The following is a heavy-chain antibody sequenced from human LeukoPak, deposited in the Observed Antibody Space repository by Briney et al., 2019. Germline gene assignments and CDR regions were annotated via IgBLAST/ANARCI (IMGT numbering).Heavy chain of an antibody. V-gene: IGHV1-18*01. CDR3: ARQWELPLTYYYYGMDV. CDR2: ISAYNGNT. J-gene: IGHJ6*02. D-gene: IGHD1-26*01. Sequence: ASVKVSCKASGYTFTSYGISWVRQAPGQGLEWMGWISAYNGNTNYAQKLQGRVTMTTDTSTSTAYMELRSLRSDDTAVYYCARQWELPLTYYYYGMDVWGQGTTVTVSS. CDR1: GYTFTSYG.